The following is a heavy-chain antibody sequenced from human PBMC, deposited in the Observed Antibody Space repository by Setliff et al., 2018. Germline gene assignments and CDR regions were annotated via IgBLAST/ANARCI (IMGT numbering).Heavy chain of an antibody. Sequence: SVKVSCKASGGTFSSYAISWVRQAPGQGLEWMGGIIPILGTANYAQKFQGRVTITADESTSTAYMELSSLRSEDTAVYYCARDRNYYGSGSYYNADAFDIWGQGTMVTVSS. CDR3: ARDRNYYGSGSYYNADAFDI. CDR1: GGTFSSYA. V-gene: IGHV1-69*13. CDR2: IIPILGTA. J-gene: IGHJ3*02. D-gene: IGHD3-10*01.